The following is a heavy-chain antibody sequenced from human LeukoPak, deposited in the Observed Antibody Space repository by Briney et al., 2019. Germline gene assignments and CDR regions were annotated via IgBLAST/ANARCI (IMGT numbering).Heavy chain of an antibody. D-gene: IGHD2-21*02. V-gene: IGHV1-46*01. Sequence: ASVKVSCKASGYTFTSYYLHWVRQAPGQGLEWMGIINPSGGNTSYAQKFQGRVTMTRDTSTSTVYMELSSLRSEDTAVYYCARTLTLPNWFDPWGQGTLVTVSS. CDR3: ARTLTLPNWFDP. J-gene: IGHJ5*02. CDR1: GYTFTSYY. CDR2: INPSGGNT.